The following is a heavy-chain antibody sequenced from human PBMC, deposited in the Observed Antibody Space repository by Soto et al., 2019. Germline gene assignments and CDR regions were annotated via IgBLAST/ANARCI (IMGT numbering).Heavy chain of an antibody. J-gene: IGHJ5*02. V-gene: IGHV1-69*06. Sequence: ASVKVSCKASGGTFSSYAISWVRQAPGQGLEWMGGIIPIFGTANYAQKFQGRVTITADKSTSTAYMELSSLRSEDTAVYYCARDHCSSTSCYRWFDPWGQGTLVTVSS. CDR1: GGTFSSYA. CDR2: IIPIFGTA. D-gene: IGHD2-2*01. CDR3: ARDHCSSTSCYRWFDP.